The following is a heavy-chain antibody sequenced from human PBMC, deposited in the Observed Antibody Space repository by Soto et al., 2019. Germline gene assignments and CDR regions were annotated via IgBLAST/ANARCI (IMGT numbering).Heavy chain of an antibody. J-gene: IGHJ4*02. Sequence: EVQLLESGGGLVQPGGSLRLSCAASGFTFSNYAMSWVRQAPGKGLEWVSAIRGGGGSTDYADSVKGRFTISRDKSKNTLYLQMNSLRAEDTAVYYWAKVIGSGWYMGFDYWGQGTLVTVAS. CDR2: IRGGGGST. CDR1: GFTFSNYA. CDR3: AKVIGSGWYMGFDY. D-gene: IGHD6-19*01. V-gene: IGHV3-23*01.